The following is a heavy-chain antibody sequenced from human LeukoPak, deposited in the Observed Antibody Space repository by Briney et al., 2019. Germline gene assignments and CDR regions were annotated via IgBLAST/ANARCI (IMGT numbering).Heavy chain of an antibody. D-gene: IGHD6-19*01. J-gene: IGHJ4*02. CDR2: ISGSGGST. V-gene: IGHV3-23*01. Sequence: GGSLRLSCAASGFTFSSYAMSWVRQAPGKGLEWVSAISGSGGSTYYADSVKGRSTISRDNSKNTLYLQMNSLRAEDTAVYYCAKSSRIAVAGFDYWGQGTLVTVSS. CDR1: GFTFSSYA. CDR3: AKSSRIAVAGFDY.